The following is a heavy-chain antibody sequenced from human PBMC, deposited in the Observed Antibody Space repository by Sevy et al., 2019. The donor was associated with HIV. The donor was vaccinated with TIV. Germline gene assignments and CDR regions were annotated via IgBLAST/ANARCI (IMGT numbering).Heavy chain of an antibody. D-gene: IGHD3-22*01. Sequence: SETLSLTCTVSGGSISSSSYYWGWIRQPPGKGLEWIGSIYYSGSTYYNPSLKSRVTISVDTSKNQFSLKLSSVTAADTAVYYCARDSSGYPILPYYHGMDVWGQGTTVTVSS. V-gene: IGHV4-39*01. J-gene: IGHJ6*02. CDR2: IYYSGST. CDR3: ARDSSGYPILPYYHGMDV. CDR1: GGSISSSSYY.